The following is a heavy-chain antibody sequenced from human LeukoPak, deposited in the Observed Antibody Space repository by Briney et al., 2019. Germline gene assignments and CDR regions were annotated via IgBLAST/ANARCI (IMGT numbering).Heavy chain of an antibody. CDR2: IYHSGST. Sequence: SETLSLTCAVSGGAISSGGYSWSWIRQPPGKGLEWIGYIYHSGSTYYNPSLKSRVTMSVDRSKNQFSLKLSSVTAADTAVYFCARGTYDSSRYYYFDYWGQGTLVTVSS. CDR1: GGAISSGGYS. CDR3: ARGTYDSSRYYYFDY. V-gene: IGHV4-30-2*01. D-gene: IGHD3-22*01. J-gene: IGHJ4*02.